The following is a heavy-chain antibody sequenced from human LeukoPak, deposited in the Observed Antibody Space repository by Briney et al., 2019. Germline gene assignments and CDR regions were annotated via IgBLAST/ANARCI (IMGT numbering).Heavy chain of an antibody. Sequence: SETLSLTCAVYGGSFSGYYWSWIRQPPGKGLEWIGYIYYSGSTNYNPSLKSRVTISVDTSKNQFSLKLSSVTAADTAVYYCARDTKAYSSGWSNWFDPWGQGTLVTVSS. D-gene: IGHD6-19*01. V-gene: IGHV4-59*01. J-gene: IGHJ5*02. CDR3: ARDTKAYSSGWSNWFDP. CDR1: GGSFSGYY. CDR2: IYYSGST.